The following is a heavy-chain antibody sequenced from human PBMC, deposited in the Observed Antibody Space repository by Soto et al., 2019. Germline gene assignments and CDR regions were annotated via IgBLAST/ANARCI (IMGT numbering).Heavy chain of an antibody. Sequence: EVQLVESGGGLVQPGGSLRLSGAAPGFPLNKNWMSWIRKAPGKGLEWVANVNGDGGVTQYVDSVKGRFTISRDNAKNSLYLQMNSLRSEDTAIYYCARDSLKNGGWDHWGQGILVTVSS. D-gene: IGHD6-19*01. CDR2: VNGDGGVT. V-gene: IGHV3-7*01. CDR3: ARDSLKNGGWDH. J-gene: IGHJ4*02. CDR1: GFPLNKNW.